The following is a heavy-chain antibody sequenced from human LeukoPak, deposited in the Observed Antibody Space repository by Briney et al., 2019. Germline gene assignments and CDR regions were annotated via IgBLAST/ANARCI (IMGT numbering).Heavy chain of an antibody. CDR3: TTQYYDFWSGYWSYAFDI. Sequence: GGSLRLSCAASGFTFSNAWMSWVRQAPGKGPEWVGRIKSKTDGGTTDYAAPVKGRFTISRDDSKNTLYLQMNSLKTEDTAVYYCTTQYYDFWSGYWSYAFDIWGQGTMVTVSS. CDR2: IKSKTDGGTT. D-gene: IGHD3-3*01. V-gene: IGHV3-15*01. CDR1: GFTFSNAW. J-gene: IGHJ3*02.